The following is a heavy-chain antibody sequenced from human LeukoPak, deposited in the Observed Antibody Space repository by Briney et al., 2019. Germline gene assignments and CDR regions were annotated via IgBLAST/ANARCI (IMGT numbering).Heavy chain of an antibody. Sequence: SETLSLTCTVSGASFSYYYWSWIRQPPGKGLEWIGYIYYGGSTNYNPSLKSRVTMAVDTSKNQLSLKLRYVTAADTAVYYCARGIAAAGLDYWGQGTLVTVSS. CDR2: IYYGGST. D-gene: IGHD6-13*01. V-gene: IGHV4-59*01. CDR1: GASFSYYY. CDR3: ARGIAAAGLDY. J-gene: IGHJ4*02.